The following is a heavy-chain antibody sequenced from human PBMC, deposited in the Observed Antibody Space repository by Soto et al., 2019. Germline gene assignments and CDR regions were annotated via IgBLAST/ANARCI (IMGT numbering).Heavy chain of an antibody. CDR3: ARLGYDSRLNYLYFDP. V-gene: IGHV4-4*02. CDR1: GVSISSGNW. CDR2: VYKDGSA. Sequence: KPSETLSLTCDVSGVSISSGNWWSWARQPPGKGLEWIAEVYKDGSANYHPSLGSRATLSVDRSKSQFSLRLSSVTAADTGKYYCARLGYDSRLNYLYFDPWGQGTLVTVSS. J-gene: IGHJ4*02. D-gene: IGHD5-12*01.